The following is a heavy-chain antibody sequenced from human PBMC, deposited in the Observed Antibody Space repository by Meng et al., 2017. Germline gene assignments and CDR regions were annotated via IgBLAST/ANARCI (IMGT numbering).Heavy chain of an antibody. CDR1: GYTFTSYG. V-gene: IGHV1-18*01. CDR2: ISAYNGNT. CDR3: ARDLRYYYDSSGSNWFDP. Sequence: ASVKVFCKASGYTFTSYGISWVRQAPGQGLEWMGWISAYNGNTNYAQKLQGRVTMTTDTSTSTAYMELRSLRSDDTAVYYCARDLRYYYDSSGSNWFDPWGQGTLVTVSS. J-gene: IGHJ5*02. D-gene: IGHD3-22*01.